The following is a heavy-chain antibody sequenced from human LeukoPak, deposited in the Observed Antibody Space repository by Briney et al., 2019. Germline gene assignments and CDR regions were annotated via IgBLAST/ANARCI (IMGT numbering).Heavy chain of an antibody. J-gene: IGHJ4*02. CDR2: ISYDGSNK. V-gene: IGHV3-30*18. D-gene: IGHD5-12*01. CDR3: AKGWLRFGDGAGDYFDY. Sequence: GGSLRLSCAASGFTFSSYGMHWVRQAPGKGLEWVAVISYDGSNKYYADSVKGRFTISRDNSKNTLYLQMNSLRAEDTAVYYCAKGWLRFGDGAGDYFDYWGQGTLVTVSS. CDR1: GFTFSSYG.